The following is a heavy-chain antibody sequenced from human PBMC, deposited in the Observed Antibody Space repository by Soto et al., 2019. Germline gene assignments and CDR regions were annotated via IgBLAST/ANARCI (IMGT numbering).Heavy chain of an antibody. CDR1: GGSISSYY. V-gene: IGHV4-59*01. J-gene: IGHJ4*02. Sequence: SETLSLTCTVSGGSISSYYWSWIRQPPGKGLEWIGYIYYSVSTNYNPSLKSRVTISVDTSKNQFSLKLSSVTAADTAVYCCARAPRDGFWSGYYICYFDYWGQGTRVTVSS. CDR2: IYYSVST. D-gene: IGHD3-3*01. CDR3: ARAPRDGFWSGYYICYFDY.